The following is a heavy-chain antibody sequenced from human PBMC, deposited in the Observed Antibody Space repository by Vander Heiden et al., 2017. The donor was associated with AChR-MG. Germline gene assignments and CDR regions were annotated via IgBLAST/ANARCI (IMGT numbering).Heavy chain of an antibody. CDR3: ATSKLTFDY. J-gene: IGHJ4*02. CDR1: GGSFSGYY. Sequence: QVQLQQWGAGLLKPSETLSLTCAVYGGSFSGYYWSWIRQPPGKGLEWIGEINHSGSTNYNPSLKSRVTISGDTSKNQFSMKMSSVTAADTAVYYCATSKLTFDYWCQVTLVTVSS. CDR2: INHSGST. D-gene: IGHD1-7*01. V-gene: IGHV4-34*01.